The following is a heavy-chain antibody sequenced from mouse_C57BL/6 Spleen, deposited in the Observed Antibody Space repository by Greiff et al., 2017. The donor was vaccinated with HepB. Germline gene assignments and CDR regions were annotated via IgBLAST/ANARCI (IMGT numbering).Heavy chain of an antibody. Sequence: DVQLQESGPGLVKPSQSLSLTCSVTGYSITSGYYWNWIRQFPGNKLEWMGYISYDGSNNYNPSLKNRISITRDTSKNQFFLKLNSVTTEDTATYYGARKTQGAMDYWGQGTSVTVSS. CDR1: GYSITSGYY. CDR3: ARKTQGAMDY. CDR2: ISYDGSN. J-gene: IGHJ4*01. V-gene: IGHV3-6*01.